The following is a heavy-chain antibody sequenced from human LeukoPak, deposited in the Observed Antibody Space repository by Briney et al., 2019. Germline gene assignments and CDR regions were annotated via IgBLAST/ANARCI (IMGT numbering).Heavy chain of an antibody. Sequence: GGSLRLSCAASGFTLSDYYMSWIRQAPGKGLEWVSYISSSGTTIYYADSVKGRFTISRDNSKNTLYLQMNSLRAEDTAVYYCAKAPADYYGSGSYYNDYWGQGTLVTVSS. CDR1: GFTLSDYY. J-gene: IGHJ4*02. D-gene: IGHD3-10*01. V-gene: IGHV3-11*01. CDR3: AKAPADYYGSGSYYNDY. CDR2: ISSSGTTI.